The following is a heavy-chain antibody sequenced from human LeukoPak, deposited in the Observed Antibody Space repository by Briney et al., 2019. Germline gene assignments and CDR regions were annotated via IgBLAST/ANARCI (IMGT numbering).Heavy chain of an antibody. CDR3: ARHSSTYSGRNTIDY. J-gene: IGHJ4*02. V-gene: IGHV4-39*01. Sequence: SETLSLTCTVSGGSISSSSYYWGWIRQPPGKGLEWIGSIYYSGSTYYNPSLKSRVTISVDTSKNQFSLKLSSVTAADTAVYYCARHSSTYSGRNTIDYWGQGTLVTVSS. CDR2: IYYSGST. CDR1: GGSISSSSYY. D-gene: IGHD1-26*01.